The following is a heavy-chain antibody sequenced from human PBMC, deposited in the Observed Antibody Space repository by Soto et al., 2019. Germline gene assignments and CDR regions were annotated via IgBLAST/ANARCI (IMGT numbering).Heavy chain of an antibody. V-gene: IGHV1-69*12. D-gene: IGHD4-17*01. J-gene: IGHJ6*02. CDR3: SRGDSTKIVVTTYYGMDV. Sequence: QVQLVQSGAEVKKPGSSVRVSCKASGGTLRNYGISWVRQAPGQGLEWMGGIIPVFGTANYAQKFQGRVTITADETTSTGYMDVTSLRSEDTAVYYCSRGDSTKIVVTTYYGMDVWGQETTVTVSS. CDR1: GGTLRNYG. CDR2: IIPVFGTA.